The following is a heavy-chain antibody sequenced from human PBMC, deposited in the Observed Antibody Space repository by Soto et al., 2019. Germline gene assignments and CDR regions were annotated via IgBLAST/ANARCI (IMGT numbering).Heavy chain of an antibody. D-gene: IGHD6-13*01. CDR2: IYYSGST. J-gene: IGHJ6*03. Sequence: SETLSLTCTVSGGSISSYYWSWIRQPPGKGLEWIGYIYYSGSTNYNPSLKSRVTISVDMSKNQFSLKLSSVTAADTAVYYCARDGYSSPTHYYYYMDVWGKGTTVTVSS. CDR1: GGSISSYY. V-gene: IGHV4-59*01. CDR3: ARDGYSSPTHYYYYMDV.